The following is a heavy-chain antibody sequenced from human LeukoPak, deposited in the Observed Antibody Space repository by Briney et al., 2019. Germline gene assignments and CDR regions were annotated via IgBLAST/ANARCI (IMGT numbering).Heavy chain of an antibody. CDR2: INPSGGST. CDR3: ARMYCSSTSCYRDENWFDP. CDR1: GYTFTSYY. D-gene: IGHD2-2*01. V-gene: IGHV1-46*01. J-gene: IGHJ5*02. Sequence: ASVKVSCKASGYTFTSYYMHWVRQAPGQGLEWMGIINPSGGSTSYAQKFQGRVTMTRDTSTSTVYMELSSLRSEDTAVYYCARMYCSSTSCYRDENWFDPWGQGTLVTVSS.